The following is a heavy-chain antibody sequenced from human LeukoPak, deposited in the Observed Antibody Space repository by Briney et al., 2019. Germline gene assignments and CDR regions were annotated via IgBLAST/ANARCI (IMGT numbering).Heavy chain of an antibody. CDR2: TYYSGRT. CDR1: GGSISSYY. V-gene: IGHV4-59*12. J-gene: IGHJ6*02. Sequence: PSETLSLTCTVSGGSISSYYWSWIRQPPGKGLEWIGYTYYSGRTKYNPSLKSRVTISVDTSKNQFSLKLSSVTAADTAVYYCARDGYSSGRKSFYYYGMDVWGQGITVTVSS. CDR3: ARDGYSSGRKSFYYYGMDV. D-gene: IGHD6-19*01.